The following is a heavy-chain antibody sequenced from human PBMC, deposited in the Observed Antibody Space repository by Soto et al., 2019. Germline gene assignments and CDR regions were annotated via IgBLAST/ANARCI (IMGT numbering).Heavy chain of an antibody. V-gene: IGHV3-30-3*01. CDR1: GFTFSSYA. Sequence: QVQLVESGGGVVQPGRSLRLSCAASGFTFSSYAMHWVRQAPGKGLEWVAVISYDGSNKYYADSVKGRFTISRDNSKKTLYLQMNSLRAEDTAVYYCARHRTLRYSYGYYYGMDVSGQGTTVTVSS. J-gene: IGHJ6*02. D-gene: IGHD5-18*01. CDR2: ISYDGSNK. CDR3: ARHRTLRYSYGYYYGMDV.